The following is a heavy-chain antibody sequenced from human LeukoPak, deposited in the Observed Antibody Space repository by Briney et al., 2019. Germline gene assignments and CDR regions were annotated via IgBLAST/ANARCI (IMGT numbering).Heavy chain of an antibody. Sequence: GGSLRLSCAASGFTFSSYSMNWVRQAPGKGLEWVSSISSSSSYIYYADSVKGRFTISRDNAKNSLSLQMNSLRAEDTAVYYCARVHCSGSSCYSLFDYWGQGTLVTVSS. CDR3: ARVHCSGSSCYSLFDY. J-gene: IGHJ4*02. CDR1: GFTFSSYS. V-gene: IGHV3-21*01. D-gene: IGHD2-15*01. CDR2: ISSSSSYI.